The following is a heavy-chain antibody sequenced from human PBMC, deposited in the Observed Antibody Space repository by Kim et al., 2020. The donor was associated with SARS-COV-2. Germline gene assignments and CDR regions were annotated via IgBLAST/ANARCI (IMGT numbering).Heavy chain of an antibody. D-gene: IGHD3-10*01. CDR1: GGSISSGGYY. CDR3: ARDYYGSGSPWDI. V-gene: IGHV4-31*03. Sequence: SETLSLTCTVSGGSISSGGYYWSWIRQHPGKGLEWIGYIYYSGSTYYNPSLKSRVTISVDTSKNQFSLKLSSVTAADTAVYYCARDYYGSGSPWDIWGQGTLVTVSS. CDR2: IYYSGST. J-gene: IGHJ4*02.